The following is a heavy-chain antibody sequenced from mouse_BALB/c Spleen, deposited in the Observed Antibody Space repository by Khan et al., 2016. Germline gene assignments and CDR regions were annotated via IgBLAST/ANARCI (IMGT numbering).Heavy chain of an antibody. CDR1: GFDFRGYW. CDR3: SRAGYDGDLVY. D-gene: IGHD2-10*02. Sequence: EVQLLESGGGLVQPGGSLKLSCAASGFDFRGYWMSWVRQAPGKGLEWIGEINPDSRTINYSPSLKDKFTISRDNAKSTLYLQISKVRSEDTALYYCSRAGYDGDLVYWGQGTLVSISA. CDR2: INPDSRTI. V-gene: IGHV4-1*02. J-gene: IGHJ3*01.